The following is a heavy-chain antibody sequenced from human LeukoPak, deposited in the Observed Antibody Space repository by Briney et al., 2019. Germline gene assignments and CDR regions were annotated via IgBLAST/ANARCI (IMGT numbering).Heavy chain of an antibody. V-gene: IGHV3-23*01. CDR2: IGADGGST. Sequence: GGSLRLSCAASGFPFSTYSMHWVRQAPGKGLEWVSTIGADGGSTYYADSVKGRFTISRDNSKNTLYLQMNSLRAEDTAIYYCAKVLELRLNYYYGMDVWGQGTTVTVSS. D-gene: IGHD1-7*01. J-gene: IGHJ6*02. CDR3: AKVLELRLNYYYGMDV. CDR1: GFPFSTYS.